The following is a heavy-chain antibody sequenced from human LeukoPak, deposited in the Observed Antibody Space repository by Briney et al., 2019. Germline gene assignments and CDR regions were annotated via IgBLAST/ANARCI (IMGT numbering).Heavy chain of an antibody. J-gene: IGHJ4*02. CDR3: AREPGGSGFDY. V-gene: IGHV1-46*01. Sequence: ASVKVSCKASGYTFTSYYMHWVRQAPRQALEWMGIINPSGGSTSYAQKFQGRVTMTRDTSTSTVYMELSSLRSEDTAVYYCAREPGGSGFDYWGQGTLVTVSS. CDR1: GYTFTSYY. CDR2: INPSGGST. D-gene: IGHD1-1*01.